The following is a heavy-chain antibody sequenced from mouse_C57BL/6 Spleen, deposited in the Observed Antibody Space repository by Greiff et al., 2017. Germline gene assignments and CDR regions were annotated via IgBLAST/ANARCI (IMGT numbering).Heavy chain of an antibody. CDR2: ISYDGSN. CDR3: ARRTAYYSNRGYFDV. CDR1: GYSITSGYY. J-gene: IGHJ1*03. Sequence: EVKVEESGPGLVKPSQSLSLTCSVTGYSITSGYYWNWIRQFPGNKLEWMGYISYDGSNNYNPSLKNRISITRDTSKNQFFLKLKSVTTEDTATYYCARRTAYYSNRGYFDVWGTGTTVTVSS. D-gene: IGHD2-5*01. V-gene: IGHV3-6*01.